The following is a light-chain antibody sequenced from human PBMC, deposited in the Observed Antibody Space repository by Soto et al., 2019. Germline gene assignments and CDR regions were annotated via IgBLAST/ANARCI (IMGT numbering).Light chain of an antibody. Sequence: DIQMPQSPSSLSASVGDRVTITCQASQDISNYLNWYQQKPGKAPKLLIYDASNLETGVPSRFRGSGSGTDFTFTISSLQHEDIATYYCQQYRTFGQGTKVDIK. V-gene: IGKV1-33*01. CDR2: DAS. J-gene: IGKJ1*01. CDR3: QQYRT. CDR1: QDISNY.